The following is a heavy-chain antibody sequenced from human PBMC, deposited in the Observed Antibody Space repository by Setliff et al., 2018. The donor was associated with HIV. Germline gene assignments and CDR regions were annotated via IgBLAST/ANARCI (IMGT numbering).Heavy chain of an antibody. J-gene: IGHJ4*02. CDR3: ARDLSDGFDY. D-gene: IGHD2-21*02. V-gene: IGHV1-2*02. CDR1: GYTFTSYG. Sequence: ASVKVSCKASGYTFTSYGISWVRQAPGQGLEWMGWINPNSGGTNYAQKFQGRVTMTRDTSISTAYMELSRLGSDDTAVFYCARDLSDGFDYWGQGTLVTVSS. CDR2: INPNSGGT.